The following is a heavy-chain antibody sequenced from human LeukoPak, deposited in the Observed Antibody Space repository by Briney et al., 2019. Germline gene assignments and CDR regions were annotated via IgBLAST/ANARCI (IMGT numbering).Heavy chain of an antibody. J-gene: IGHJ4*02. Sequence: GGSLRLSCAASGFSFGTTPMAWVRQAPGKGPEWVSAISGSGGSTYYADSVKGRFTISRDNSKNTLYLQMNSLRAEDTAVYYCAKPREHIVVVTANDYWGQGTLVTVSS. CDR2: ISGSGGST. CDR1: GFSFGTTP. CDR3: AKPREHIVVVTANDY. D-gene: IGHD2-21*02. V-gene: IGHV3-23*01.